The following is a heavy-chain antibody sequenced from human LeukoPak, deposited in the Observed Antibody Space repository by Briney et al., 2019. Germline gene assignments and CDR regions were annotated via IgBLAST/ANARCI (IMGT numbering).Heavy chain of an antibody. CDR2: INHSGST. V-gene: IGHV4-34*01. J-gene: IGHJ4*02. D-gene: IGHD2-21*02. CDR1: GGSFSGYY. CDR3: ARLVCGGDCYSDY. Sequence: SETLSLTCAVYGGSFSGYYWSWIRQPPGKGLEWIGEINHSGSTNYDPSLKSRVTISVDTSKNQFSLKLSSVTAEDTAVYYCARLVCGGDCYSDYWGQGTLVTVSS.